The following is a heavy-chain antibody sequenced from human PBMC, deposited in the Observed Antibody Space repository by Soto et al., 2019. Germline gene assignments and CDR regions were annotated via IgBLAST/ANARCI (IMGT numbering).Heavy chain of an antibody. CDR3: TRGAGAPWVRFDS. Sequence: SETLSLTCTVSGYSISSGSYWAWIRQPPGKGPEWIASIYHGGTTFYNPSLASRFSMAVDTSKNQFSLRLTSVTAADTALYYCTRGAGAPWVRFDSWGQGTPVTVSS. CDR2: IYHGGTT. J-gene: IGHJ4*02. D-gene: IGHD3-22*01. V-gene: IGHV4-38-2*02. CDR1: GYSISSGSY.